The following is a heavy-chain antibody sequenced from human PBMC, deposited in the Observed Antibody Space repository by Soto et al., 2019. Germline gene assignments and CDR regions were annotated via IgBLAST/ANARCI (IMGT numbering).Heavy chain of an antibody. CDR3: AREETGTFDC. CDR2: IWYDGSNE. Sequence: QVQLVESGGGVVQPGRSLRLSCAVSGSTFSSYAMHWVRQAPGKGLEWVAVIWYDGSNEDYADSVKGRFTISRDNSKKTLFLQMNSLRVEDRAVYYCAREETGTFDCWGQGTVVTVSS. J-gene: IGHJ4*02. D-gene: IGHD1-1*01. V-gene: IGHV3-33*01. CDR1: GSTFSSYA.